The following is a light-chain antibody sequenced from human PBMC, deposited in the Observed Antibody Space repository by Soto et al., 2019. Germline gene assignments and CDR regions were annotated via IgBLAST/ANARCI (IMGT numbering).Light chain of an antibody. Sequence: DIVMTQSPDSLAVSLGERATINCKSSQSVLYSSNNTNYLAWYKQTPGQPPKLLIYWASTREYGVPDRFSGSVSGTYSALTISSLQAEYVAVYYCQQYSRTPYTFGQGTKLEIK. J-gene: IGKJ2*01. CDR3: QQYSRTPYT. CDR2: WAS. V-gene: IGKV4-1*01. CDR1: QSVLYSSNNTNY.